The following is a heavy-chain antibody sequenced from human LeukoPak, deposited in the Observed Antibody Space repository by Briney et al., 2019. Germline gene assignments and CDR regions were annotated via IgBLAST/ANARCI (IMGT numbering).Heavy chain of an antibody. D-gene: IGHD2-21*02. J-gene: IGHJ4*03. CDR1: GYTFTSYG. CDR3: AREVNGGVYCDIDF. V-gene: IGHV1-18*01. Sequence: GASVKLSCKASGYTFTSYGISWVRQAPGQGLEWMGWISAYNGNTNYAQKLQGRGTMTTDTSTSTAYMELRSLRSDDTAVYYCAREVNGGVYCDIDFWGQGTMVTVSS. CDR2: ISAYNGNT.